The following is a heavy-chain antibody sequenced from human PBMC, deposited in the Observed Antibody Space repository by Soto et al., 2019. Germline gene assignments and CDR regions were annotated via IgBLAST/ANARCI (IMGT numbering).Heavy chain of an antibody. D-gene: IGHD3-16*01. V-gene: IGHV1-69*13. J-gene: IGHJ5*02. CDR2: IIPIFGTA. CDR3: ARDTGDPPHDP. CDR1: GGTFSSYA. Sequence: SVKVSCKASGGTFSSYAISWVRQAPGQVLEWMGVIIPIFGTANYAQKFQGRVTITADESTSTAYMELSSLRSEDTAVYYCARDTGDPPHDPWGQGTMVTVSS.